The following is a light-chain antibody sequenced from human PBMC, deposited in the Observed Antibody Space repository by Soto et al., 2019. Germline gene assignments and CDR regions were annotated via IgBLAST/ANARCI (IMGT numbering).Light chain of an antibody. CDR3: CSYAGSLDV. J-gene: IGLJ1*01. CDR1: SSDVGGYNY. V-gene: IGLV2-11*01. Sequence: QSALTQPRSVSGSPGQSVTISCTGTSSDVGGYNYVSWYQQHPGKAPKLMIYDVSKRPSGVPDRFSGSKSGNTASLTISGLQAXDEADYYCCSYAGSLDVFGTGTKLTVL. CDR2: DVS.